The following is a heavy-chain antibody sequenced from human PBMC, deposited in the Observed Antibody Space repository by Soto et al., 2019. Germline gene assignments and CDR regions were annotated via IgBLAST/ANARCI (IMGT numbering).Heavy chain of an antibody. D-gene: IGHD7-27*01. V-gene: IGHV3-74*01. J-gene: IGHJ4*02. CDR2: ISGDASST. CDR1: GFTFSDNW. Sequence: EVKVVESGGGLVQPGGSLRLSCAASGFTFSDNWMHWVRQPPGKGPVWVSRISGDASSTSYADSVTGRFTISRDSAKNTVYLQMDSLGVEDTAVYSCTRGGTRTTYWGLFDSWGQGTLVTVSS. CDR3: TRGGTRTTYWGLFDS.